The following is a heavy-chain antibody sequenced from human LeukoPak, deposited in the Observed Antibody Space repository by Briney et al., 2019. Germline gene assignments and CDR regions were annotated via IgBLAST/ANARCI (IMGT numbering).Heavy chain of an antibody. V-gene: IGHV3-74*01. Sequence: QTGGSLRLSCAASGFTLSSYWMHWVRQAPGKGLVWVSRSNSDGTNTSYADSVKGRFTISRDNAKNTLYLQMNSLRAEDTAVYYCARGGQQLVLGSTTDYWGQGTLVTVSS. CDR2: SNSDGTNT. CDR3: ARGGQQLVLGSTTDY. CDR1: GFTLSSYW. J-gene: IGHJ4*02. D-gene: IGHD6-13*01.